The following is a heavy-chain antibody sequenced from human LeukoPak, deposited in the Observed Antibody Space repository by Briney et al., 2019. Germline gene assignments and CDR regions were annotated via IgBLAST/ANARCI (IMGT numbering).Heavy chain of an antibody. Sequence: SVKVSCKASGGTFSSYAISWVRQAPGQGLEWMGRIIPILGIANYAQKFQGRVTITADKSTSTAYMELSSLRSEDTAVYYCARDRGSSWFDAFDIWGQGTMVTVSS. D-gene: IGHD6-13*01. J-gene: IGHJ3*02. CDR3: ARDRGSSWFDAFDI. V-gene: IGHV1-69*04. CDR2: IIPILGIA. CDR1: GGTFSSYA.